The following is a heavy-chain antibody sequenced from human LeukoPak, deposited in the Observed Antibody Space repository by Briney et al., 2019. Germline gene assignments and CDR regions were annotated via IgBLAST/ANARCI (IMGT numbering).Heavy chain of an antibody. J-gene: IGHJ4*02. CDR2: IRYDGSNK. CDR3: AKEPPLHPRLWFGELAFDY. V-gene: IGHV3-30*02. D-gene: IGHD3-10*01. Sequence: QPGGSLRLSCAASGFTFSSYGMHWVRQAPGKGLEWVAFIRYDGSNKYYADSVKGRFTISRDNSKNTLYLQMNSLRAEDTAVYYCAKEPPLHPRLWFGELAFDYWGQGTLVTVSS. CDR1: GFTFSSYG.